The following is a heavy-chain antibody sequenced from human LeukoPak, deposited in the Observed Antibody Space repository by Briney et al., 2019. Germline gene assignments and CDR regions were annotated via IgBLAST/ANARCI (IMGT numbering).Heavy chain of an antibody. D-gene: IGHD2-21*02. CDR1: GFTFSSYG. CDR2: IRYDGSNK. J-gene: IGHJ4*02. V-gene: IGHV3-30*02. CDR3: ARDFRHCGGDCYSERHYYFDF. Sequence: PGGSLRLSCAASGFTFSSYGMHWVRQAPGKGLEWVAFIRYDGSNKYYADSVKGRFTISRDNSKNTLYLQMNSLRAEDTAVYYCARDFRHCGGDCYSERHYYFDFWGQGTLVTVSS.